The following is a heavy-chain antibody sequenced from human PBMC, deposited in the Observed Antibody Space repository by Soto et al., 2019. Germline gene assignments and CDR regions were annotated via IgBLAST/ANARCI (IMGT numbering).Heavy chain of an antibody. J-gene: IGHJ4*02. CDR2: TSPSGGST. V-gene: IGHV3-23*01. Sequence: GGSLRLSCEASGFTFSSYAMSWVRQAPGKGLEWVSGTSPSGGSTYYTDSVKGRFTISKDNSKNTLFLQMNSLRAEDTAVYYCAKDYSVHCSGGSCYGYLDYWGQGTLVTVSS. D-gene: IGHD2-15*01. CDR1: GFTFSSYA. CDR3: AKDYSVHCSGGSCYGYLDY.